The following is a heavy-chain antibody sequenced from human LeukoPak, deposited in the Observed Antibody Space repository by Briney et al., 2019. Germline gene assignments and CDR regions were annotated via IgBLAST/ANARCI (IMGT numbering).Heavy chain of an antibody. CDR2: ISYSGST. CDR3: ARGSRRLADFHY. V-gene: IGHV4-39*01. Sequence: SETLSLTCTVSGDSISSSDYYWGWIRQPPGKGLGWIGTISYSGSTYYNPSLQSRVTISVDTSKNQFSLELSSVTAADTAVCYCARGSRRLADFHYWGQGTLVTVSS. CDR1: GDSISSSDYY. D-gene: IGHD1-26*01. J-gene: IGHJ4*02.